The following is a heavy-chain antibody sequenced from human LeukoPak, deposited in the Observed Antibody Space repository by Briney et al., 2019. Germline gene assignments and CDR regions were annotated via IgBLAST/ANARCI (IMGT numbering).Heavy chain of an antibody. J-gene: IGHJ4*02. CDR3: ARHSAPYSGSYVDY. D-gene: IGHD1-26*01. CDR1: GYSISSGYY. Sequence: SETLSLTCAVAGYSISSGYYWGWIRQPPGKGLEWIGSIYHSGSTYYNPSLKSRVTISVDTSKNQLSLKLRSVTATDAAVYYCARHSAPYSGSYVDYCGQGTLVTVSS. CDR2: IYHSGST. V-gene: IGHV4-38-2*01.